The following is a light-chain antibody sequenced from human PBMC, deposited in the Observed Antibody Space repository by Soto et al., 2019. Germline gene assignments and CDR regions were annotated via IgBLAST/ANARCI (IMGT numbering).Light chain of an antibody. CDR1: SSDVGGYDC. Sequence: QSALTQPRSVSGSPGQSVTSSCTGTSSDVGGYDCVSWYQQHPDKAPKLMIYDVSKRPSGVPDRFSGSKSGNTASLTISGLQAEDEADYYCCSYAGSYTLLFGGGTKLTVL. J-gene: IGLJ2*01. CDR3: CSYAGSYTLL. CDR2: DVS. V-gene: IGLV2-11*01.